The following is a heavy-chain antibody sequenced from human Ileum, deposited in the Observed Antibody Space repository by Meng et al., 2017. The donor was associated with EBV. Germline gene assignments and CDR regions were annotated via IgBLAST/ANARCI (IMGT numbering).Heavy chain of an antibody. D-gene: IGHD2-8*02. CDR2: INHNGGT. CDR3: ARGGGVLTPLDY. CDR1: GGSFSDYF. V-gene: IGHV4-34*01. J-gene: IGHJ4*02. Sequence: QGQLQQWGAGLLKPSETLSPTCAVYGGSFSDYFWSWIRQPPGKGLEWIGEINHNGGTNYNPSLNPSLKSRVTISVDTSKNQFSLKLSSVTAADTAVYYCARGGGVLTPLDYWGQGTLVTVSS.